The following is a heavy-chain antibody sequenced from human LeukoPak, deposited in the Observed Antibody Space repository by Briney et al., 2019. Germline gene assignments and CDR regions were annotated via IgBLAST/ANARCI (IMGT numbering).Heavy chain of an antibody. CDR3: ARQGSSDAFDI. J-gene: IGHJ3*02. CDR1: GFTFSSYS. Sequence: GGSLRLSCAASGFTFSSYSMNWVRQAPGKGLEWVSSISSSSSYIYYADSVKGRSTISRDNAKNSLYLQMNSLRAEDTAVYYCARQGSSDAFDIWGQGTMVTVPS. CDR2: ISSSSSYI. D-gene: IGHD6-6*01. V-gene: IGHV3-21*01.